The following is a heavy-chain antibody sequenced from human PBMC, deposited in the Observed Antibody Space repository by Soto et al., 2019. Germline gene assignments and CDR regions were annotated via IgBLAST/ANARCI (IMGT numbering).Heavy chain of an antibody. CDR3: ARSATVTRGWFDP. D-gene: IGHD4-4*01. CDR2: INPNSGGT. V-gene: IGHV1-2*04. Sequence: ASVKVSCEASGYTFTGCYMHWVVQAPGQGLEWMGWINPNSGGTNYAQKFQGWVTMTRDTSISTAYMELSRLRSDDTAVYYCARSATVTRGWFDPWGQGTLVTVSS. J-gene: IGHJ5*02. CDR1: GYTFTGCY.